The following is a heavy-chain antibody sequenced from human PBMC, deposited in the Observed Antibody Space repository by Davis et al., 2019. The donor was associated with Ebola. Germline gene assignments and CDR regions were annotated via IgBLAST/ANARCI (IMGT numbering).Heavy chain of an antibody. D-gene: IGHD3-3*01. V-gene: IGHV4-31*03. CDR1: GGTIGSAGYY. Sequence: SETLSLTCTVSGGTIGSAGYYWNWIRQHPGKGLEWIGNIYSSASTYYNPSFESRATISTDMSKNQFSLKLTSVTPADTAVYYCARVFWGGTGAFDHWGQGTLVTVSS. J-gene: IGHJ4*02. CDR3: ARVFWGGTGAFDH. CDR2: IYSSAST.